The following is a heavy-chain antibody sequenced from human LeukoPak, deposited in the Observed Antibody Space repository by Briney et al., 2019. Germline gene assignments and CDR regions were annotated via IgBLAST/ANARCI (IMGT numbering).Heavy chain of an antibody. CDR1: GFTFSSYA. D-gene: IGHD3-10*01. J-gene: IGHJ4*02. CDR3: ARDPSPGEFFKMSYFDY. V-gene: IGHV3-30*01. Sequence: GGSLRLFCAASGFTFSSYAMHWVRQAPGKGLEWVAVISYDGSNKYYADSVKGRFTISRDNSKNTLYLQMNSLRAEDTAVYYWARDPSPGEFFKMSYFDYGAQEPRAPVPS. CDR2: ISYDGSNK.